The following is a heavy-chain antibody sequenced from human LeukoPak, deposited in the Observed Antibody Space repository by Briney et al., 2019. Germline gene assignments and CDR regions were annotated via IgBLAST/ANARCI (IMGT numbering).Heavy chain of an antibody. J-gene: IGHJ3*02. V-gene: IGHV4-34*01. CDR2: INHSGST. CDR3: AREADSPKGFHAVDI. CDR1: GGSFSGYY. D-gene: IGHD3-22*01. Sequence: SETLSLTCAVYGGSFSGYYWSWIRQPPGKGLEWIGEINHSGSTNYNPSLKSRVTISVDTSKNQFSLKLSSVTAADTAVYYCAREADSPKGFHAVDIWGQGTMVSVSS.